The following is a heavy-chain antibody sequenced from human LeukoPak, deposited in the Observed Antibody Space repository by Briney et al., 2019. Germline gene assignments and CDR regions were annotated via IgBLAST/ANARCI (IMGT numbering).Heavy chain of an antibody. CDR1: GFRFSTLW. D-gene: IGHD3-22*01. J-gene: IGHJ4*02. V-gene: IGHV3-7*01. CDR2: INEGGSAD. CDR3: ARDWEHSRHY. Sequence: AGGSLRLSCAASGFRFSTLWMSWVRQAPGKGLEWVANINEGGSADYYADSARGPFTISRDNAKNPLHLQMNSLRAEDTAVYYCARDWEHSRHYSGQGTLVTVSS.